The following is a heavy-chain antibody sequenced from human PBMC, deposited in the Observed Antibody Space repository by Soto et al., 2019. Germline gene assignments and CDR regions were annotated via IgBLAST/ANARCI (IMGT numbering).Heavy chain of an antibody. Sequence: SETLSLTCAVYGGSFSGYYWSWIRQPPGKGLEWIGEINHSGSTNYNPSLKSRVTISVDTSNNQFSLKLSSVTAADTAVYYCARGYDFWSGYVTYYYMDVWGKGTTVTVSS. D-gene: IGHD3-3*01. CDR1: GGSFSGYY. J-gene: IGHJ6*03. CDR3: ARGYDFWSGYVTYYYMDV. CDR2: INHSGST. V-gene: IGHV4-34*01.